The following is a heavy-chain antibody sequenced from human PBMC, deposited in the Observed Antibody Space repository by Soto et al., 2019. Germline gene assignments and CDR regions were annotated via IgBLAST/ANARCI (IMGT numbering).Heavy chain of an antibody. CDR1: GFTFSSYG. Sequence: QVQLVESGGGVVQPGRSLRLSCAASGFTFSSYGMHWVRQAPGKGLEWVAVISYDGSNQYYADSVKGRFTISRDNSKNTLYLQMNSLRAEDTAVYYCAKVVVAAIFYYYGMDVWGQGTTVTVSS. CDR2: ISYDGSNQ. CDR3: AKVVVAAIFYYYGMDV. D-gene: IGHD2-15*01. V-gene: IGHV3-30*18. J-gene: IGHJ6*02.